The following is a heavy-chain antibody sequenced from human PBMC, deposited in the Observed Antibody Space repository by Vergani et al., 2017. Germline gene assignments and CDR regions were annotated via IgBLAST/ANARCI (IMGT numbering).Heavy chain of an antibody. Sequence: EVQLLESGGGLVQPGGSLRLSCAASGFTFSSYAMSWVRQAPGKGLEWVSAISGSGGSTYYADSVKGRFTISRDNSKNTLYLQMSSLRAEDTAVYYCVKDYCSGGSCYSFDYWGQGTLVTVSS. CDR1: GFTFSSYA. J-gene: IGHJ4*02. D-gene: IGHD2-15*01. CDR3: VKDYCSGGSCYSFDY. CDR2: ISGSGGST. V-gene: IGHV3-23*01.